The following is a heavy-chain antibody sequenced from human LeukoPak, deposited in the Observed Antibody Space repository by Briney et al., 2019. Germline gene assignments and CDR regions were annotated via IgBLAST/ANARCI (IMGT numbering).Heavy chain of an antibody. J-gene: IGHJ5*02. CDR1: GGSFSGYY. CDR3: ARHRIEYYYDSSGYGSFDP. V-gene: IGHV4-34*01. Sequence: PSETLSLTCAVYGGSFSGYYWSWIRQPPGKGLEWIGEINHSGSTNYNPSLKSRVTISVDTSKNQFSLKLSSVTAADTAVYYCARHRIEYYYDSSGYGSFDPWGQGTLVTVSS. CDR2: INHSGST. D-gene: IGHD3-22*01.